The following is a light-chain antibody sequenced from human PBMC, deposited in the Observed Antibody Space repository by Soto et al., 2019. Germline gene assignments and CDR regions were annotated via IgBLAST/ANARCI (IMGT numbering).Light chain of an antibody. Sequence: QSALTQPASVSGSPGQSITISCTGTSSDFGSHNFVSWYQQRPGKAPKLMIFEVTKRPSGVSSRFSASKSGNTASLTISGVQAEDEADYYCCSYAGTTTWVFGGGTKVTVL. J-gene: IGLJ3*02. CDR1: SSDFGSHNF. V-gene: IGLV2-23*02. CDR3: CSYAGTTTWV. CDR2: EVT.